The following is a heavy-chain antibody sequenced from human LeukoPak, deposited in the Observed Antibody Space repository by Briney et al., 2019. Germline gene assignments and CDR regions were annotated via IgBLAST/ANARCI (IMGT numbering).Heavy chain of an antibody. CDR1: GFTFSSYS. CDR3: ARGSTYYDSSGQVPFDY. Sequence: GGSLRLSCTASGFTFSSYSMNWVRQAPGKGLEWGSYISGSSSTIYYADSVKGRFTISRDNGKNTLYLQMNSLRAEDTAVYYCARGSTYYDSSGQVPFDYWGQGTLVTVSS. J-gene: IGHJ4*02. D-gene: IGHD3-22*01. CDR2: ISGSSSTI. V-gene: IGHV3-48*01.